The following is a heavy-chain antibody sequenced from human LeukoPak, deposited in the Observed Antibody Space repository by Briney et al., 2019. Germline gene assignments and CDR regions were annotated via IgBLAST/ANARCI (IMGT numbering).Heavy chain of an antibody. CDR1: GFTFSNYE. CDR3: ARGGYSGSREYYYYMDV. J-gene: IGHJ6*03. CDR2: ISSRATTI. Sequence: PGGSLRLSCAASGFTFSNYEMNWVRQAPGKGLEWVSHISSRATTIYYADSVKGRFTISRDNAKNSLYLQMNSLRAEDTAVYYCARGGYSGSREYYYYMDVWGKGTTVTISS. D-gene: IGHD1-26*01. V-gene: IGHV3-48*03.